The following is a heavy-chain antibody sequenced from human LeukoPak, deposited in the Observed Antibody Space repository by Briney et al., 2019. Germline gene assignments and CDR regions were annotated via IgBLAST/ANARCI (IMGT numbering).Heavy chain of an antibody. V-gene: IGHV3-21*01. J-gene: IGHJ1*01. Sequence: GGSLRLSCAASGFTFSSYSMNWLRQAPGKGLEWVSSISSSSSYIYYADSVKGRFTISRDNAKNSLYLQMNSLRAEDTAVYYCARGYCSSTSCPLFQHWGQGTLVTVCS. CDR3: ARGYCSSTSCPLFQH. CDR1: GFTFSSYS. CDR2: ISSSSSYI. D-gene: IGHD2-2*01.